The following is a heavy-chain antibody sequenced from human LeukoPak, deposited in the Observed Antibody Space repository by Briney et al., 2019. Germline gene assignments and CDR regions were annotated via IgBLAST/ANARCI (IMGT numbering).Heavy chain of an antibody. Sequence: AGGSLRLSCAASGFTFSTYRINWVGQAPGKGLEWASSISSGSTYIYYADSVKGRFTISRDNAKNSLSLQMNSLRADDTAVYYCARGSGSGWSWGTNYFDYWGQGSLVTVSS. CDR1: GFTFSTYR. V-gene: IGHV3-21*01. D-gene: IGHD6-19*01. J-gene: IGHJ4*02. CDR3: ARGSGSGWSWGTNYFDY. CDR2: ISSGSTYI.